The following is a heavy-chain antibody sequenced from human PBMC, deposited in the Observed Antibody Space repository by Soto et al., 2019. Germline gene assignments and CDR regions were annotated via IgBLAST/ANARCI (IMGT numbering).Heavy chain of an antibody. J-gene: IGHJ4*02. Sequence: ASVKVSCKVSGYTLTELSMHWVRQAPGKGLEWMGGFDPEDGETIYAQKFQGRVTMTEDTSTDTAYMELSSLRSEDTAVYYCAIGAAAGIRRAPPFDYWGQGTLVTVSS. CDR1: GYTLTELS. CDR2: FDPEDGET. CDR3: AIGAAAGIRRAPPFDY. D-gene: IGHD6-13*01. V-gene: IGHV1-24*01.